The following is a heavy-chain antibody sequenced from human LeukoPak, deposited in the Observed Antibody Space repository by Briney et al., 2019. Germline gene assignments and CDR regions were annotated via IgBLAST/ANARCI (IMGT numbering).Heavy chain of an antibody. Sequence: SETLSLTCTVSGYSISSGYYWGWIRQPPGKGLEWIGSIYHSGSTYYNPSLKSRVTISVDTSKNQFSLKLSSVTAADTAVYYCARVDSGYGEDYWGQGTLVTVSS. J-gene: IGHJ4*02. CDR2: IYHSGST. CDR3: ARVDSGYGEDY. CDR1: GYSISSGYY. D-gene: IGHD5-12*01. V-gene: IGHV4-38-2*02.